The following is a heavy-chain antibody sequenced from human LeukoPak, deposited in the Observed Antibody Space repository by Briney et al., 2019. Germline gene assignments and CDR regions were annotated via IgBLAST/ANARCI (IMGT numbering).Heavy chain of an antibody. V-gene: IGHV3-11*01. Sequence: PGGSLRLSCAASGFSFSDSYMSWIRQTPEKGLEWISYISSTSSTIFSVDSLRGRFTISRDNSKNTVYLQMNSLRAEDTALYYCAKDKGLWYYGSGSYYQSAFDIWGQGTMVTVSS. CDR2: ISSTSSTI. CDR1: GFSFSDSY. J-gene: IGHJ3*02. D-gene: IGHD3-10*01. CDR3: AKDKGLWYYGSGSYYQSAFDI.